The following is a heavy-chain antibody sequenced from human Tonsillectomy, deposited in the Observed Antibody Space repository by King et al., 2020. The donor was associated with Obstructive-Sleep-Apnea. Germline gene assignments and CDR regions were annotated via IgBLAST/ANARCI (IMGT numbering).Heavy chain of an antibody. Sequence: QLVQSGAEVKKPGASVKVSCKAAGYTFTTAEINWVRQAPGQGLEWMGWMNPNSGNTAYVQKFQGRVTMTRNPSISTAYMELSNLRSADTAVYYCARGSSRSFEIWGQGTLVTVST. CDR1: GYTFTTAE. CDR2: MNPNSGNT. CDR3: ARGSSRSFEI. D-gene: IGHD6-13*01. J-gene: IGHJ4*02. V-gene: IGHV1-8*01.